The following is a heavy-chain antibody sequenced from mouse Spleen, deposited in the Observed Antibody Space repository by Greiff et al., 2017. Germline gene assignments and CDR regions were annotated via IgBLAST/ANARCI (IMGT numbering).Heavy chain of an antibody. V-gene: IGHV1-80*01. CDR1: GYAFSSYW. Sequence: QVQLQQSGAELVKPGASVKISCKASGYAFSSYWMNWVKQRPGKGLEWIGQIYPGDGDTNYNGKFKGKATLTADKSSSTAYMQLSSLTSEDSAVYFCARWITTVVGYFDVWGTGTTVTVSS. CDR3: ARWITTVVGYFDV. D-gene: IGHD1-1*01. J-gene: IGHJ1*03. CDR2: IYPGDGDT.